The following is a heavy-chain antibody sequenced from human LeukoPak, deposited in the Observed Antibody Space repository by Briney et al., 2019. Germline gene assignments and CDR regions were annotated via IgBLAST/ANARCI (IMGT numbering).Heavy chain of an antibody. V-gene: IGHV4-59*08. J-gene: IGHJ1*01. CDR1: GGSISSYY. CDR3: ARSLRSDWYGGCFQH. CDR2: MYYSGST. D-gene: IGHD6-19*01. Sequence: KSSETLSLTCTVSGGSISSYYWSWIRQPPGKGLEWIGYMYYSGSTKYNPSLKSRVTISVDTSKSRLSLKVTSVTAADTAVYYCARSLRSDWYGGCFQHWGQGTLVAVSS.